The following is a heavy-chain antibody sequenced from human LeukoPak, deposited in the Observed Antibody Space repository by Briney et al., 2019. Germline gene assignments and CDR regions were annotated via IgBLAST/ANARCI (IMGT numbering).Heavy chain of an antibody. CDR1: GGTFSSYA. V-gene: IGHV1-69*01. Sequence: SVKVSCKASGGTFSSYAISWVRQAPGQGLEWIGGIIQQTTHRSSRAESTSTAYMELSSLRSEDTAVYYCARAPDMAVAGVYFDYWGQGTLVTVFS. CDR3: ARAPDMAVAGVYFDY. CDR2: IIQ. J-gene: IGHJ4*02. D-gene: IGHD6-19*01.